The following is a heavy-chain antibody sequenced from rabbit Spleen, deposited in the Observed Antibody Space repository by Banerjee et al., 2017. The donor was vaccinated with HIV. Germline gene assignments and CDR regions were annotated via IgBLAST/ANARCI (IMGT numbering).Heavy chain of an antibody. CDR1: GFSFSSGYV. J-gene: IGHJ4*01. CDR2: INSFTGRP. D-gene: IGHD1-1*01. Sequence: QEQLEESGGGLVKPGASLTLTCKASGFSFSSGYVMSWVRQAPGKGLEWIASINSFTGRPVYASWAKGRFTISKTSSTTVTLQMTSLTAADTATYFCARDLVAVIGWNFNLWGPGTLVTVS. V-gene: IGHV1S45*01. CDR3: ARDLVAVIGWNFNL.